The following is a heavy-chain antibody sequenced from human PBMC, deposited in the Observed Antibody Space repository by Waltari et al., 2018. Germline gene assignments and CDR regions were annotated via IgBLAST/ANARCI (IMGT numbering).Heavy chain of an antibody. D-gene: IGHD4-17*01. CDR3: AGGARRTTVTTGWWYFDV. CDR2: SNSDGSSI. V-gene: IGHV3-74*01. CDR1: GFTYSRYW. J-gene: IGHJ2*01. Sequence: EVQLVESGGGLVQPGGSLRLSCAASGFTYSRYWMHWVRQVPGKGLLWVSRSNSDGSSISYADSVKGRFTIYKDNAKNTVYLQMNSLRADDTAIYYCAGGARRTTVTTGWWYFDVWGRGTLVTVSS.